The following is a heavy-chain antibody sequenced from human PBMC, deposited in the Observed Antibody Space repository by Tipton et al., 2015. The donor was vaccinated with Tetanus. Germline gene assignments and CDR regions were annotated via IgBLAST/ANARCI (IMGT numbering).Heavy chain of an antibody. J-gene: IGHJ6*02. V-gene: IGHV3-21*01. Sequence: SLRLSCAASGFTFSDYSMAWVRQAPGKGLEWGSSISSKSTYICYADSMKGRFTISRDNARNSLYLQLNSLRAEDTAVYYCARLPGSYYFYGLDVWGQGTTVTVSS. CDR1: GFTFSDYS. D-gene: IGHD1-26*01. CDR3: ARLPGSYYFYGLDV. CDR2: ISSKSTYI.